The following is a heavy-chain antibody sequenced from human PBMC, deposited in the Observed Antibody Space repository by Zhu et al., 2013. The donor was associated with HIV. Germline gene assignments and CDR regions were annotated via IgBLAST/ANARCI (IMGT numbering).Heavy chain of an antibody. CDR2: ISWDGGST. J-gene: IGHJ4*02. V-gene: IGHV3-43D*03. CDR3: AKEEPVEGLDY. Sequence: VQLVESGGGLVQPGRSLRLSCAASGFTFDDYAMHWVRQAPGKGLEWVSGISWDGGSTYYADSVKGRFTISRDNSKNSLYLQMNSLRAEDTALYYCAKEEPVEGLDYWGQGTLVTVSS. D-gene: IGHD2-2*01. CDR1: GFTFDDYA.